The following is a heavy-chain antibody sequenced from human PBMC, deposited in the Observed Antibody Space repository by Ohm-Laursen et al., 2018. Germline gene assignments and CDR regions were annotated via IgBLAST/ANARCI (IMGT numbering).Heavy chain of an antibody. CDR1: GYTFTSYG. CDR2: ISTYNGKT. Sequence: GASVSASCKVSGYTFTSYGISWVRQAPGQGLEWMGWISTYNGKTNYVQKLQGRVTMTTDTSTSTAYMELRSLRSDYTAVYYCARSQYYYGSGTNWFDPWGQGTLVTVSS. J-gene: IGHJ5*02. V-gene: IGHV1-18*01. CDR3: ARSQYYYGSGTNWFDP. D-gene: IGHD3-10*01.